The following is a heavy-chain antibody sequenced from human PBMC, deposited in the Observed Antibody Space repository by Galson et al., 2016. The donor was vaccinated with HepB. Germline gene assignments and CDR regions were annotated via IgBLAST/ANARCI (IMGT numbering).Heavy chain of an antibody. CDR3: AKDAILACGRDCYIDY. V-gene: IGHV3-30*18. CDR2: ILYDGSNE. Sequence: SLRLSCAASGFTFRSYGMHWVRQAPGKGLEWLAGILYDGSNECYGDSVKGRFTISRDNSKKTLNLQMNSLTSEDTAVYYCAKDAILACGRDCYIDYWGQGTLVTVSS. J-gene: IGHJ4*02. CDR1: GFTFRSYG. D-gene: IGHD2-21*02.